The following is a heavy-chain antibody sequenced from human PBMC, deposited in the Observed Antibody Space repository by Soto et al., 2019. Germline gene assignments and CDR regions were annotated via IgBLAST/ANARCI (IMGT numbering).Heavy chain of an antibody. CDR3: GRVVEGATRHTDFDS. CDR1: GVSIHNSHSF. J-gene: IGHJ5*01. CDR2: MYYSGGA. D-gene: IGHD2-15*01. V-gene: IGHV4-39*01. Sequence: TLSPTCAVSGVSIHNSHSFWGWIRQPPGKGLEFIGSMYYSGGANYNPSLKSRVTISLDTSKNQFSLTVNSVTAADTAIYYCGRVVEGATRHTDFDSWGQGTLVTVSS.